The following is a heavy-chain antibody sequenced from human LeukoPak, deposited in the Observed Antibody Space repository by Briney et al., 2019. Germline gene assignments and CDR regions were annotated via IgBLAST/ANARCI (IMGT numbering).Heavy chain of an antibody. V-gene: IGHV1-46*01. CDR1: GYTFTSYY. CDR3: ARGNLTYYDFWSGYHDAFDI. D-gene: IGHD3-3*01. Sequence: ASVKVSCKASGYTFTSYYMHWVRQAPGQGLEWMGIINPSGGSTSYAQKFQGRVTMTRDTSTSTVYMELSSLRSEDTAVYYCARGNLTYYDFWSGYHDAFDIWGQGTMVTVSS. J-gene: IGHJ3*02. CDR2: INPSGGST.